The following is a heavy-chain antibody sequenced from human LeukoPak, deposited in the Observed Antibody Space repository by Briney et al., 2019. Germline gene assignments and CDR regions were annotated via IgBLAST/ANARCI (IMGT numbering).Heavy chain of an antibody. Sequence: GGSLRLSCAASGFLISNDVMTWVRQAPGKGLEWVSAIGADGHSTDYTNSVKGRFTISRDNSKNTLYLQMNSLSAEDTALYYCARRVGGTPDYWGRGTLVTVSS. V-gene: IGHV3-23*01. D-gene: IGHD1-26*01. J-gene: IGHJ4*02. CDR1: GFLISNDV. CDR2: IGADGHST. CDR3: ARRVGGTPDY.